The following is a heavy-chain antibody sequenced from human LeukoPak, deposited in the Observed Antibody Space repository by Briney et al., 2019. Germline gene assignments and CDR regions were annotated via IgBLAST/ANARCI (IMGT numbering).Heavy chain of an antibody. Sequence: SETLSLTCTVSGGSISNYYWSWVRQPPRKGLEWIGHFYYSGSPNYNPSLKSRVTISIDTSKNQLSLKVSSVTAADTAVYYCATDVDIVTGALHIWGQGTMVTVSP. J-gene: IGHJ3*02. D-gene: IGHD3-16*02. CDR2: FYYSGSP. V-gene: IGHV4-59*01. CDR1: GGSISNYY. CDR3: ATDVDIVTGALHI.